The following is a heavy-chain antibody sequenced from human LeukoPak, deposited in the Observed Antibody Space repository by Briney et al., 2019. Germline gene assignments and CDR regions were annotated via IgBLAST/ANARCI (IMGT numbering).Heavy chain of an antibody. CDR1: GGSISSYY. D-gene: IGHD6-19*01. J-gene: IGHJ5*02. Sequence: SETLSLTCTVAGGSISSYYWSWIRQPAGKGLEWIGRIYASGSTYYNPSFKSRVTMSVDTSKNQFSLKLNSVTAADTAVYYCARSSGWYWFDPWGQGTLVTVSS. CDR2: IYASGST. CDR3: ARSSGWYWFDP. V-gene: IGHV4-4*07.